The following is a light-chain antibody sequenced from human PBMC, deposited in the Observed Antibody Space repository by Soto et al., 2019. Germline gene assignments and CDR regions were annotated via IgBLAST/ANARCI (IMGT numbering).Light chain of an antibody. V-gene: IGKV1-27*01. CDR3: QQYKSAPWT. Sequence: DIQMTQSPSSLSASVGDRVTTTCRASQGISNYLAWYQQKPGKVPKLLIYAASTLQSGVPSRFSGSGSGTDFTLTISILQPVAVATYYCQQYKSAPWTFGQGTKVENK. J-gene: IGKJ1*01. CDR2: AAS. CDR1: QGISNY.